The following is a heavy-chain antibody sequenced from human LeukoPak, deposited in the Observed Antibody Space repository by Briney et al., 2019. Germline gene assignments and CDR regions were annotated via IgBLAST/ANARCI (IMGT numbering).Heavy chain of an antibody. CDR3: ARWLELMRNFDW. CDR2: IKQDGREK. Sequence: PGGSLRLSWVGAGFTFSDYWMSWVRQAPGKGLEWVANIKQDGREKDYVDALKGRFTISRDNAKNSLYLQMNSLRAEDTAVYYCARWLELMRNFDWWGQGTLVTVSS. CDR1: GFTFSDYW. V-gene: IGHV3-7*01. D-gene: IGHD5-24*01. J-gene: IGHJ4*02.